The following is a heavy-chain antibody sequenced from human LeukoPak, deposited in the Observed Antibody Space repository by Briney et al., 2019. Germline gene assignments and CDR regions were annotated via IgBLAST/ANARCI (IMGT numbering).Heavy chain of an antibody. Sequence: GGSLRLSCAASGFTFSTYDMQWVRQAPGKGLEWVSGIGRSGSTYNTDSVKGRFTISRDNSKDTLYLQMNSLRAEDTAVYYCARGESFAFANWGQGTMVTVSS. CDR1: GFTFSTYD. V-gene: IGHV3-23*01. CDR3: ARGESFAFAN. D-gene: IGHD2-21*01. CDR2: IGRSGST. J-gene: IGHJ3*02.